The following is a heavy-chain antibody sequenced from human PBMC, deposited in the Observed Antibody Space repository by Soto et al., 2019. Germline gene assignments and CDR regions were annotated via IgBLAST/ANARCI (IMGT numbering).Heavy chain of an antibody. J-gene: IGHJ4*02. V-gene: IGHV1-18*04. CDR1: GYTFTSYG. D-gene: IGHD5-12*01. CDR3: ARLNSDYAVDY. Sequence: QVQLVQSGGEVKEPGASVKVSCKPSGYTFTSYGFTWVRQAPGQGPEWMGWISTWNDGKTDAQKFRGRVTMTTDTSTITAYMELRSLRSDDTAVYYCARLNSDYAVDYWGQGTLVTVSS. CDR2: ISTWNDGK.